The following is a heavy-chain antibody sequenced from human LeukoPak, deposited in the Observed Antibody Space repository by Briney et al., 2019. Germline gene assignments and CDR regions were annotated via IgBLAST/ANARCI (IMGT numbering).Heavy chain of an antibody. CDR3: ARGHTAVTRHFDF. D-gene: IGHD4-17*01. CDR2: IKSDGSNT. CDR1: GFTFSSYW. Sequence: GGSLRLSCAASGFTFSSYWMHWVRQAPGKGLVWVSRIKSDGSNTNYADSVKGRFTISRDDAKSLLYLDMNSLRAEDTAVYYCARGHTAVTRHFDFWGQGTLVTVSS. J-gene: IGHJ4*02. V-gene: IGHV3-74*01.